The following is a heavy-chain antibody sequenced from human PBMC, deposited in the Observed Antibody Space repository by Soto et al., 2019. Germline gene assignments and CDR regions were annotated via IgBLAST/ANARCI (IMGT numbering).Heavy chain of an antibody. CDR2: IKQDGSEK. CDR1: GFTFSSYW. D-gene: IGHD6-19*01. J-gene: IGHJ5*02. Sequence: PWGSLRLSCAASGFTFSSYWMSWVRQAPGKGLEWVANIKQDGSEKYYVDSVKGRFTISRDNAKNSLYLQMNSLRAEDTAVYYCARGSYRSGWFWFDPWGQGTLVTVSS. CDR3: ARGSYRSGWFWFDP. V-gene: IGHV3-7*02.